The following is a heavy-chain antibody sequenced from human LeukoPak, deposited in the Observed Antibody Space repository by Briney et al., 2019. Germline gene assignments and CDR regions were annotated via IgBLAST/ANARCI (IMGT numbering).Heavy chain of an antibody. D-gene: IGHD4-17*01. J-gene: IGHJ6*02. V-gene: IGHV4-61*01. CDR3: ARDSRGDYADYYYYGMDV. CDR2: IYYSGST. CDR1: GGSVSSGSYY. Sequence: SETLSLTCTVSGGSVSSGSYYWSWIRQPPGKGLEWIGYIYYSGSTNYNPSLKSRVTISVDTSKNQFSLKLSSVTAADTAVYYCARDSRGDYADYYYYGMDVWGQGTTVTVSS.